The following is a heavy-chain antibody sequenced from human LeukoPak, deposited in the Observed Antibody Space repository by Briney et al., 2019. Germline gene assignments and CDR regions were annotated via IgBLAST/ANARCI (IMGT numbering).Heavy chain of an antibody. J-gene: IGHJ4*02. CDR2: IRYDGTNK. CDR3: ATERPDTSGSKIDY. V-gene: IGHV3-30*02. D-gene: IGHD3-22*01. Sequence: GGSLRLSCAASGFIFSNYAMHWVRQAPGKGPEWVAFIRYDGTNKYYVDSVKGRLTISRDNSKNTLYLQVNSLRAEDTAVYYCATERPDTSGSKIDYWGQGTLVIVSS. CDR1: GFIFSNYA.